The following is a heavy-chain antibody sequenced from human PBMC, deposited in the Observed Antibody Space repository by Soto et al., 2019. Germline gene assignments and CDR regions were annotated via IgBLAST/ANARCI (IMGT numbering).Heavy chain of an antibody. CDR1: GYSFTSYW. J-gene: IGHJ3*02. CDR3: ASLGYCSSTSCYGLPDAFDI. Sequence: GESLKISCKGSGYSFTSYWIGWVRQMPGKGLEWMGIIYPGDSDTRYSPSFQGQVTISADKSISTAYLQWSSLKASDTAMYYCASLGYCSSTSCYGLPDAFDIWGQGTMVTVSS. V-gene: IGHV5-51*01. D-gene: IGHD2-2*01. CDR2: IYPGDSDT.